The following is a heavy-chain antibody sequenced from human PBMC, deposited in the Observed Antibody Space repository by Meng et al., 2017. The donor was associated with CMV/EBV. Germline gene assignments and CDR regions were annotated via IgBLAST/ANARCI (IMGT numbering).Heavy chain of an antibody. D-gene: IGHD2-2*01. CDR2: ISSSGSTI. CDR3: ARDGCSSTSCYPGTERYYGMDV. Sequence: SCAASGFTFSDYYMSWIRQAPGKGLEWVSYISSSGSTIYYADSVKGRFTISRDKAKNSLYLQMNSLRAEDTAVYYCARDGCSSTSCYPGTERYYGMDVWGQGTTVTVSS. V-gene: IGHV3-11*01. J-gene: IGHJ6*02. CDR1: GFTFSDYY.